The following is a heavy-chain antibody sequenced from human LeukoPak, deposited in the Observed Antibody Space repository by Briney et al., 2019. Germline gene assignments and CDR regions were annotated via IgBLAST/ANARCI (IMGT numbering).Heavy chain of an antibody. D-gene: IGHD1-26*01. CDR1: GFTVRSNY. Sequence: GGSLRLSCVGSGFTVRSNYMSWVRPAPRKGLEWVSVIYSDGITYYADSVKGRFTISRDNGNNTLYLQMSSLKAEDTAVYYCARDASGTYYARHFFDLWGQGTLVTVSS. J-gene: IGHJ4*02. V-gene: IGHV3-66*01. CDR3: ARDASGTYYARHFFDL. CDR2: IYSDGIT.